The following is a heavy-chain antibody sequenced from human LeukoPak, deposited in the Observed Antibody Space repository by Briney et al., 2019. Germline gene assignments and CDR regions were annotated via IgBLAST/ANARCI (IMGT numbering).Heavy chain of an antibody. CDR1: GYTFTSYG. D-gene: IGHD6-13*01. Sequence: ASVKVSCKASGYTFTSYGISWVRQAPGQGLEWMGWISAYNGNTNYAQKLQGRVTMTTDTSTSTAYMELRSLRSDDTAVYYCARVSSQGSSWYGYYYYYYMDVWGKGTTVTVSS. V-gene: IGHV1-18*01. CDR2: ISAYNGNT. J-gene: IGHJ6*03. CDR3: ARVSSQGSSWYGYYYYYYMDV.